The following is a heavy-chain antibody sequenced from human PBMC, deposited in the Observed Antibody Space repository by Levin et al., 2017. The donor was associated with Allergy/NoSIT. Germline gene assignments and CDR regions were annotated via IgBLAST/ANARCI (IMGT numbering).Heavy chain of an antibody. CDR3: ARPGVVPGAVLELVYSYHFYMDV. Sequence: SETLSLTCAVYGGSFSGYYWSWIRQPPGKGLEWIGDISHSGSTNYNPSLKSRVTISVDTNKSQFSLKLRSVTAADAAVYFCARPGVVPGAVLELVYSYHFYMDVWGKGTTVTVSS. D-gene: IGHD2-2*01. V-gene: IGHV4-34*01. J-gene: IGHJ6*03. CDR2: ISHSGST. CDR1: GGSFSGYY.